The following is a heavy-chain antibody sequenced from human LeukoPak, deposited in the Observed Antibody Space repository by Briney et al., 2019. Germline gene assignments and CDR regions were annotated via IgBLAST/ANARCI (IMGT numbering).Heavy chain of an antibody. V-gene: IGHV4-59*08. CDR1: GVSISSYY. Sequence: SGTLSLTCTVSGVSISSYYWSWIRQPPGKGLQWIGYIFSSGNSIYNPSLRSRVTISADTSKNHFSLRLSSVTAADTAVYYCARLAAISGSDYPDDWGQGTLVTVSS. D-gene: IGHD1-26*01. CDR3: ARLAAISGSDYPDD. J-gene: IGHJ4*02. CDR2: IFSSGNS.